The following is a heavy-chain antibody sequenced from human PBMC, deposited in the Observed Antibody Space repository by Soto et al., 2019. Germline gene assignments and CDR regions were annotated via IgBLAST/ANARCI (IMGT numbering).Heavy chain of an antibody. J-gene: IGHJ4*02. Sequence: GGYYWSWIRHHPGKGLEWIGYIYDSESAYYNPSLKSRVTISMDTSKNHFAMRLSSVTAADTAVYYCARASSSSSAADYWGQGTLATVSS. CDR1: GGYY. V-gene: IGHV4-31*02. CDR3: ARASSSSSAADY. D-gene: IGHD6-6*01. CDR2: IYDSESA.